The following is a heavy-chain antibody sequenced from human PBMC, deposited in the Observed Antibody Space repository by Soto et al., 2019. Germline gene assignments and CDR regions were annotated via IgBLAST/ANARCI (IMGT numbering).Heavy chain of an antibody. J-gene: IGHJ4*02. V-gene: IGHV4-4*07. Sequence: QVQLQESGPGLVKPSETLSLSCGVSGGSISQYYWSWIRQPAGKGLEWNGRIYSGGSTKYNPSLESRGPLLVDTSKNKFSLKLSAVAAADTAVYYCARGPGGFGDFSLDYWGQGTLVTVSS. CDR1: GGSISQYY. CDR2: IYSGGST. D-gene: IGHD3-10*01. CDR3: ARGPGGFGDFSLDY.